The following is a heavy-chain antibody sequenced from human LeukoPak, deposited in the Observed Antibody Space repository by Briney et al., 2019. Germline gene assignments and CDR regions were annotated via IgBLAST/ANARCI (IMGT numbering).Heavy chain of an antibody. Sequence: PGGSLRLSCAASGFTCSTYTMNWVRQAPGKGLEWLSYITVSSSTYYADSVQGRFTISRDNAKNSLYQQMNSLRDEDTAVYYCARGDTLSDLNAFDLWGQGTMVTVSS. V-gene: IGHV3-48*02. CDR3: ARGDTLSDLNAFDL. CDR2: ITVSSST. J-gene: IGHJ3*01. CDR1: GFTCSTYT.